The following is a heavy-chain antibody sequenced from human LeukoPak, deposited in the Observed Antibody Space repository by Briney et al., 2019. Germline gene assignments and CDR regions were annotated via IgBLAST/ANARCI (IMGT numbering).Heavy chain of an antibody. CDR2: IYTSGST. D-gene: IGHD3-3*01. V-gene: IGHV4-4*09. Sequence: SETLSLTCTVSGGSISSYYWSWIRQPPGKGLEWIGYIYTSGSTNYNPSLKSRVTISVDTSKNQFSLKLSSVTAADTAVYYCARLKRDFWSGYYLYYYYYYMDVWGKGTTVTVSS. J-gene: IGHJ6*03. CDR1: GGSISSYY. CDR3: ARLKRDFWSGYYLYYYYYYMDV.